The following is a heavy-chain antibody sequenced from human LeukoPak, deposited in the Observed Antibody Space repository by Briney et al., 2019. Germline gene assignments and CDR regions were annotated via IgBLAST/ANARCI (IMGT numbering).Heavy chain of an antibody. CDR1: GGSISSGDYY. CDR3: ASNNRFGELFGFDY. D-gene: IGHD3-10*01. Sequence: SQTLSLTCTVSGGSISSGDYYWNWIRQPPGKGLEWFVYIYYSGSTYYNPSLKSRVTISVDTSKNQFSLKLSSVTAADTAVYYCASNNRFGELFGFDYWGQGTLVTVSS. J-gene: IGHJ4*02. CDR2: IYYSGST. V-gene: IGHV4-30-4*08.